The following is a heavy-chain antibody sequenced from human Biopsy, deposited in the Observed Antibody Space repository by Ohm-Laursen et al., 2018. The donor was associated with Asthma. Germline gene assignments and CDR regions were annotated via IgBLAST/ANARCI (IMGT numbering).Heavy chain of an antibody. CDR1: GDSITSGGCC. V-gene: IGHV4-31*03. CDR2: IHHSGTS. Sequence: PSDTLSLTCIVSGDSITSGGCCWNWVRQHPGKGLEWIGYIHHSGTSYFNPSLKSRVSFSRDTSKNQFSLRLSSVTAADTAMYYCARIPRGSGSYFVDYWGQGTLVTVSS. J-gene: IGHJ4*02. D-gene: IGHD3-22*01. CDR3: ARIPRGSGSYFVDY.